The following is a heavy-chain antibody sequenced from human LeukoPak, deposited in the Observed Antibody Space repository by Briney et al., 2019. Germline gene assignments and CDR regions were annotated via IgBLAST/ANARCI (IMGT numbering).Heavy chain of an antibody. J-gene: IGHJ5*02. D-gene: IGHD3-9*01. CDR2: IYHSGST. CDR3: ARGGYDILTGYRFDP. CDR1: GGSISSGGYS. V-gene: IGHV4-30-2*01. Sequence: PSQTLSLTCAVSGGSISSGGYSWSWIRQPPGKGLEWIGYIYHSGSTYYNPSLKSRVTISVDRSKNQFSLKLSSVTAADTAVYYCARGGYDILTGYRFDPWGQGTLVTVSS.